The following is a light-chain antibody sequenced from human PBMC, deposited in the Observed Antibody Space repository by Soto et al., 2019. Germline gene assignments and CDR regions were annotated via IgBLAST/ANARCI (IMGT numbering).Light chain of an antibody. Sequence: QSVLTQPPSASATPGQRITISCFGSSSNIGSNYGYWYQQLPGTAPKLLISRDDERPSGVPDRFSGSKSGTSASLAISGVRSEDGADYFCAAWDDSLRAPVFGGGTKVTVL. CDR3: AAWDDSLRAPV. CDR2: RDD. V-gene: IGLV1-47*01. J-gene: IGLJ2*01. CDR1: SSNIGSNY.